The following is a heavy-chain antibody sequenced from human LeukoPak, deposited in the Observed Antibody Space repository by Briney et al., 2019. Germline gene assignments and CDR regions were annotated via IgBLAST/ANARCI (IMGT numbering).Heavy chain of an antibody. CDR2: ISSSGSTI. D-gene: IGHD5-12*01. Sequence: GGSLRLSCAASGFTFSDYYMSWIRQALGKGLEWVSYISSSGSTIYYADSVKGRFTISRDNAKNSLYLQMNSLRAEDTAVYYCARFIYSGYEMFDYWGQGTLVTVSS. CDR3: ARFIYSGYEMFDY. J-gene: IGHJ4*02. CDR1: GFTFSDYY. V-gene: IGHV3-11*01.